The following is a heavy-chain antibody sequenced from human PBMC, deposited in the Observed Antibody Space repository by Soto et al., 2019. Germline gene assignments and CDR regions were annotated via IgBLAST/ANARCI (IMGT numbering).Heavy chain of an antibody. D-gene: IGHD6-13*01. CDR3: ARGPPHSNRIAAAGVTFDY. CDR2: IIPIFGTA. Sequence: GASVKVSCKASGGTFSSYAISWVRQAPGQGLEWMGGIIPIFGTANYAQKFQGRVTITADESTSTAYMELSSLRSEDTAVYYCARGPPHSNRIAAAGVTFDYWGQGTLVTVSS. V-gene: IGHV1-69*13. CDR1: GGTFSSYA. J-gene: IGHJ4*02.